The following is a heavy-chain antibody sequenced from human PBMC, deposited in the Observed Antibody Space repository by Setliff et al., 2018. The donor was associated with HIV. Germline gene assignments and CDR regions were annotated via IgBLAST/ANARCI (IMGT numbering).Heavy chain of an antibody. CDR2: IIPIFGTA. D-gene: IGHD3-3*01. V-gene: IGHV1-69*13. CDR3: ARLRVLQLLEWSNNYYYGLDV. J-gene: IGHJ6*02. CDR1: GGTFSSYA. Sequence: SVKVSCKASGGTFSSYAISWVRQAPGQGLEWMGGIIPIFGTANYAQKFQGRVTITADESTSTAYMELSSLRSEDTAVYYCARLRVLQLLEWSNNYYYGLDVWGQGTTVTVSS.